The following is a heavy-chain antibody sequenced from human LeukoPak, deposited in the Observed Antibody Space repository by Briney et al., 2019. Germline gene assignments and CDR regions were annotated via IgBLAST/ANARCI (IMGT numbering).Heavy chain of an antibody. V-gene: IGHV3-30-3*01. J-gene: IGHJ6*02. CDR3: ARDQVPTVTTRYYYYGMDV. CDR2: ISCDGSNK. Sequence: GGSLRLSCAASGFTFSSYAMHWVRQAPGKGLEWVAVISCDGSNKYYADSVKGRFTISRDNSKNTLYLQMNSLRAEDTAVYYCARDQVPTVTTRYYYYGMDVWGQGTTVTVSS. D-gene: IGHD4-17*01. CDR1: GFTFSSYA.